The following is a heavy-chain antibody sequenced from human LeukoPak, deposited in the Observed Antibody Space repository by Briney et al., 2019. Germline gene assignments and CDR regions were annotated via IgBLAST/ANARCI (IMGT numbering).Heavy chain of an antibody. Sequence: ASVKVSCKASGYTFTSYYMHWVRQAPGQGLEWMGIINPSGGSTSYAQKFQGRVTMTRDMSTSTVYMELSSLRSEDTAVYYCARDYCSGGSCYSALWSDYWGQGTLVTVSS. D-gene: IGHD2-15*01. J-gene: IGHJ4*02. V-gene: IGHV1-46*01. CDR2: INPSGGST. CDR3: ARDYCSGGSCYSALWSDY. CDR1: GYTFTSYY.